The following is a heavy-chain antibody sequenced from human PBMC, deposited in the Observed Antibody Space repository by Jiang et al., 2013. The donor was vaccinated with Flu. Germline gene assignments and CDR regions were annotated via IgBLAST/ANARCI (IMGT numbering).Heavy chain of an antibody. CDR3: ARSGLSSSKALGMED. CDR1: GGSISSSSYV. Sequence: ETLSLTCTVSGGSISSSSYVLGLDPPAPRKGLEWIGSIYYSGSTYYNPSLKSRVTISVDTSKNQFSLKLSSVTAADTAVYYCARSGLSSSKALGMEDWGQGTLVTVSS. J-gene: IGHJ4*02. CDR2: IYYSGST. D-gene: IGHD6-6*01. V-gene: IGHV4-39*07.